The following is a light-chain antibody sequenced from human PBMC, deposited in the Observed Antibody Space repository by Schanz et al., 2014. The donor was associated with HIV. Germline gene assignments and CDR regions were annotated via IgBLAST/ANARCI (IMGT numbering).Light chain of an antibody. Sequence: DIQLTQSPSFLSASVGDRVTITCRASQGVSSYLAWYQKKSGKAPKLLIYAASALQSGVPSRFSGSGSGSEFTLTISSLQPEDFATYYCQQPASYPLTFGGGTKVEIK. CDR1: QGVSSY. CDR2: AAS. V-gene: IGKV1-9*01. CDR3: QQPASYPLT. J-gene: IGKJ4*01.